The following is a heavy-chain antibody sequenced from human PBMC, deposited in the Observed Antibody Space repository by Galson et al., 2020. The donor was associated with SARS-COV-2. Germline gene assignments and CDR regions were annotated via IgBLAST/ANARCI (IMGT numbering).Heavy chain of an antibody. D-gene: IGHD3-3*01. Sequence: HGESLKISCKGSGYSFTSYWIGWVRQMPGKGLEWMGIIYPGDSDTRYSPSFQGQVTISADKSISTAYLQWSSLKASDTAMYYCARSDYDFWSGTAARYYYYGMDVWGQGTTVTVSS. CDR1: GYSFTSYW. CDR3: ARSDYDFWSGTAARYYYYGMDV. CDR2: IYPGDSDT. V-gene: IGHV5-51*01. J-gene: IGHJ6*02.